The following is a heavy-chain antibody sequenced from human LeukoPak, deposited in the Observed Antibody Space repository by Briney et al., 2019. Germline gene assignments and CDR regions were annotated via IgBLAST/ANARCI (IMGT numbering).Heavy chain of an antibody. V-gene: IGHV4-59*11. CDR1: GGSISSHY. D-gene: IGHD1-1*01. CDR3: ARDAQRFDY. J-gene: IGHJ4*02. CDR2: IYYSGST. Sequence: PSETLSLTCTVSGGSISSHYWSWIRQPPGKGLEWIGYIYYSGSTNYNPSLKSRVTISVDTSKNQFSLKPSSVTAADTAVYYCARDAQRFDYWGQGTLVTVSS.